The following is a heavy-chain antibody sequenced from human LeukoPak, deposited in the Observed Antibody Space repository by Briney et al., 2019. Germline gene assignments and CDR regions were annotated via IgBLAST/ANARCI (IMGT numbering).Heavy chain of an antibody. CDR2: IYSDGTT. CDR3: TKDGSVRPYYYGMDV. CDR1: GFTVGNIY. V-gene: IGHV3-53*01. J-gene: IGHJ6*02. D-gene: IGHD4-11*01. Sequence: PGGSLRLSCAASGFTVGNIYMSWVRQAPGEGLEWVSVIYSDGTTHYADSVKGRFTISRDNSKNTLYLQMNSLRAEDTAVYYCTKDGSVRPYYYGMDVWGQGTTVTVSS.